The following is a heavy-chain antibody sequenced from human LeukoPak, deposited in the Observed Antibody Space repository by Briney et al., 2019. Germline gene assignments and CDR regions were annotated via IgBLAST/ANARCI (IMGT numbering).Heavy chain of an antibody. Sequence: ASVKVSCKASGYTFTGYYMHWVRQAPGQGLEWMGRINPNSGGTNYAQKFQGRVTMTRDTSISTAYMELRRLRSDDTAVYYCARGGSGGSYDAFDIWGQGTMVTVSS. CDR3: ARGGSGGSYDAFDI. V-gene: IGHV1-2*06. CDR1: GYTFTGYY. CDR2: INPNSGGT. J-gene: IGHJ3*02. D-gene: IGHD6-19*01.